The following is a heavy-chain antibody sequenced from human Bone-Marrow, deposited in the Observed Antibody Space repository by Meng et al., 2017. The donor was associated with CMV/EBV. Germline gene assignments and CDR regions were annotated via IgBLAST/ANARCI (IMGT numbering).Heavy chain of an antibody. CDR2: IRYDGSNK. CDR3: ARVSLGYCSSTSCYLASWGYYYYYGMDV. J-gene: IGHJ6*02. D-gene: IGHD2-2*01. CDR1: GFTFSSYG. V-gene: IGHV3-30*02. Sequence: LTCAASGFTFSSYGMHWVRQAPGKGLEWVAFIRYDGSNKYYADSVKGRFTISRDNSKNTLYLQMNSLRAEDTAVYYCARVSLGYCSSTSCYLASWGYYYYYGMDVWGQGTTVTVSS.